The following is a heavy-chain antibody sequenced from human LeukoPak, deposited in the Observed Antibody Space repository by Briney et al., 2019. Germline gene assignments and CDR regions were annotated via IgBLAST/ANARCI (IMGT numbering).Heavy chain of an antibody. Sequence: PGGSLRLSCAASGFTFSSYGMHWVRQAPGKGLEWVAFIRYDGSNKYYADSVKGRFTISRDNSKNTLYLQMNSLRAEDTAMYYCAKSTYYYDSSGYYFFDYWGQGTLVTVSS. CDR1: GFTFSSYG. D-gene: IGHD3-22*01. J-gene: IGHJ4*02. CDR2: IRYDGSNK. CDR3: AKSTYYYDSSGYYFFDY. V-gene: IGHV3-30*02.